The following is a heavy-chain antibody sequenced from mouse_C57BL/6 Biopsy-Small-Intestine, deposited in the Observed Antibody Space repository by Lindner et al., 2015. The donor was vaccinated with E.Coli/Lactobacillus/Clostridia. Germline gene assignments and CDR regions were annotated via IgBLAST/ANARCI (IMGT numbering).Heavy chain of an antibody. D-gene: IGHD2-14*01. CDR2: IYPEEGET. V-gene: IGHV1-82*01. CDR1: GYAISSSW. J-gene: IGHJ2*01. Sequence: VQLQESGPELVKPGASMKISCRASGYAISSSWMNWVKQRPGKGLEWIGRIYPEEGETVYNGKFKGKATLTADKSSSTVYMQLTSLTSEDSAVYFCARGTRLDFWGQGTTLTVSS. CDR3: ARGTRLDF.